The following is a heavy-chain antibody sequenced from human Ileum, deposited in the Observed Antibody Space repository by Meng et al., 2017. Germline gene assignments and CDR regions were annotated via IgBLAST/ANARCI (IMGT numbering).Heavy chain of an antibody. D-gene: IGHD7-27*01. J-gene: IGHJ4*02. CDR3: ARDHWGSLDY. CDR2: AST. Sequence: LLESGPGLVRPLETISLICTFSSASVTTSHYQWGWIRQPPGKGLEWIGYASTNYNPSLKSRLTISLDTSKNQVSLKLTSVTAADTAVYYCARDHWGSLDYWGQGILVTVSS. CDR1: SASVTTSHYQ. V-gene: IGHV4-61*01.